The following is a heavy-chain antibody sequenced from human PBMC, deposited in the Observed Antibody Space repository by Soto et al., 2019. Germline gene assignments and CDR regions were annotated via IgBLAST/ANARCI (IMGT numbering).Heavy chain of an antibody. J-gene: IGHJ6*02. CDR2: VYNTGGT. Sequence: QVQLQQSGPGLVKPSETLSLTCTVSSGPSSSHNWGWIRQSPGRGLEWIGYVYNTGGTSYNPSLKSRVTISADTSANHISLALSFVTAAVTAIFYCVRQGIGSLHGLVDGWGQGTTVSVSS. V-gene: IGHV4-59*08. CDR3: VRQGIGSLHGLVDG. CDR1: SGPSSSHN. D-gene: IGHD1-26*01.